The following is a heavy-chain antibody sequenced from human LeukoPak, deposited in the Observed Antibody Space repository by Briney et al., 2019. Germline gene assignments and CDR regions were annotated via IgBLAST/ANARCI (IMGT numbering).Heavy chain of an antibody. CDR2: IYYSGIT. V-gene: IGHV4-39*01. CDR1: GGSLSSTHDY. D-gene: IGHD5-18*01. Sequence: SETLSLTCTVSGGSLSSTHDYWGWIRQSPGNGLEWIGTIYYSGITYYNPSLESRVSMSVDTSQNQFSLKMTSVTAADTAIYYCARQQWILLWNPFDYWGRGTLVTVSS. CDR3: ARQQWILLWNPFDY. J-gene: IGHJ4*02.